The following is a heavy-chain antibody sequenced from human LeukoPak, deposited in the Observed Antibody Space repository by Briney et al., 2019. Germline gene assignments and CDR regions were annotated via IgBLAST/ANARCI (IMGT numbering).Heavy chain of an antibody. Sequence: PGGSLRLSCAASGFTFSGYWMHWVRQAPGKGLVWVSRINSDGSSTSYADSVKGRFTISRDNAKNTLYLQMNSLRAADTAVYYCARGSSRGTMIPVPFDYWGQGTLVTVSS. CDR3: ARGSSRGTMIPVPFDY. CDR2: INSDGSST. CDR1: GFTFSGYW. J-gene: IGHJ4*02. V-gene: IGHV3-74*01. D-gene: IGHD3-22*01.